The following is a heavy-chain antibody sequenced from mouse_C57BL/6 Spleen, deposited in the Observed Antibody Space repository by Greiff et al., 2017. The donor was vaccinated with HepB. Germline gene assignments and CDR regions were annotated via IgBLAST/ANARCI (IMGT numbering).Heavy chain of an antibody. CDR2: IDPSDSET. D-gene: IGHD3-2*02. CDR1: GYTFTSYW. Sequence: QVQLQQPGAELVRPGSSVKLSCKASGYTFTSYWMHWVKQRPIQGLEWIGNIDPSDSETHYNQKFKDKATLTVDKSSSTAYMQLSSLTSEDSAVYCCARGGGSSGYLAYWGQGTLVTVSA. V-gene: IGHV1-52*01. CDR3: ARGGGSSGYLAY. J-gene: IGHJ3*01.